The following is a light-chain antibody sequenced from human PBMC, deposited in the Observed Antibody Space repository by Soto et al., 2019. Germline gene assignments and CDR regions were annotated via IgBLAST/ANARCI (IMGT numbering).Light chain of an antibody. Sequence: DIQMTQSPSSLSASVGDRVTITCQASQDISDFLNWYQQKPGKAPKLLIFDASKLDTGVPSRFSGGGSGTDFTLTISSLQPEDVATYYCQKYNSALRTFGQGTKVDI. CDR3: QKYNSALRT. CDR2: DAS. CDR1: QDISDF. V-gene: IGKV1-33*01. J-gene: IGKJ1*01.